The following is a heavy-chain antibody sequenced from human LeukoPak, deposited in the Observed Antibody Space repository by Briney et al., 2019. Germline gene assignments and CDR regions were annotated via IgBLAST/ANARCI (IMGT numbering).Heavy chain of an antibody. CDR1: GDSISSGSYY. D-gene: IGHD4-23*01. J-gene: IGHJ1*01. CDR3: ARGDSTVTPKYFQY. CDR2: IFYSGST. Sequence: PSETLSLTCTVSGDSISSGSYYWSWIRQPPGKGLEWIGYIFYSGSTNYNTSLKSRVTISIDTSKNQFSLKLSSVTAADTAVYYCARGDSTVTPKYFQYWGQGTLVTVSS. V-gene: IGHV4-61*01.